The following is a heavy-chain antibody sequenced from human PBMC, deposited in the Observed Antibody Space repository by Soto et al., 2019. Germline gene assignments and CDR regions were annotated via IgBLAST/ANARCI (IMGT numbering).Heavy chain of an antibody. J-gene: IGHJ5*02. D-gene: IGHD1-1*01. Sequence: QVQLVQSGAEVKTPGSSVEVSCKASGGIFSSFSITWVRQVPGHGLEWMGGIIPMTGTPNYAEKFQGRLTLTADASTRTAYLVLSSLKSEDTAVYYCGRGPIFPGATSWLDPWGQGTVVIVSS. CDR3: GRGPIFPGATSWLDP. CDR2: IIPMTGTP. CDR1: GGIFSSFS. V-gene: IGHV1-69*01.